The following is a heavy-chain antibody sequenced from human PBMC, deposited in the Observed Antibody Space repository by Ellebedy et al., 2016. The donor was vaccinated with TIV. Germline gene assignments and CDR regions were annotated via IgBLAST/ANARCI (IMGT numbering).Heavy chain of an antibody. CDR2: ISGSGDSP. Sequence: GESLKISCAASGFTFSSYAMSWVRQAPGGLEWVSAISGSGDSPHYADSVKGRFTISRDTSKNTLSLKMNSLRAEDTAVYYCAKDRFSSAWYGGYFDYWGQGTLVTVSS. CDR3: AKDRFSSAWYGGYFDY. V-gene: IGHV3-23*01. D-gene: IGHD6-19*01. J-gene: IGHJ4*02. CDR1: GFTFSSYA.